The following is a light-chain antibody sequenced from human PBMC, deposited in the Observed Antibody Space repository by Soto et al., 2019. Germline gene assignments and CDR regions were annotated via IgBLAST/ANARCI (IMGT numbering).Light chain of an antibody. CDR3: SSYTTSSTRV. V-gene: IGLV2-14*01. CDR1: INDVGGYNY. J-gene: IGLJ1*01. CDR2: EVT. Sequence: QSVLTQPASVSGSPGQSITISCTGTINDVGGYNYVSWYQHHPGKAPKLMIYEVTNRPSGVSDRFSGSKSGNTASLTISGLQAEDEADYYCSSYTTSSTRVFGTGTKLTVL.